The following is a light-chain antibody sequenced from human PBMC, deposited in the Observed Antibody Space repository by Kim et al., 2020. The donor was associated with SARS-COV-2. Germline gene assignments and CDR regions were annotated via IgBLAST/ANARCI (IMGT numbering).Light chain of an antibody. Sequence: ASGGYRVTITCRASQGISNYLAWYQQKPGKVPKLLIYAASALQSGVPSRFSGSGSGTDFTLTISSLQPEDVATYYCQKYNSAPRTFGQGTKVDIK. CDR2: AAS. V-gene: IGKV1-27*01. CDR3: QKYNSAPRT. J-gene: IGKJ1*01. CDR1: QGISNY.